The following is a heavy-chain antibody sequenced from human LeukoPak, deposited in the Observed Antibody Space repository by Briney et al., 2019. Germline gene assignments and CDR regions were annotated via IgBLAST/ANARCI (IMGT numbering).Heavy chain of an antibody. D-gene: IGHD3-10*01. CDR1: GFTLSSYA. Sequence: PGGSLRLSCAASGFTLSSYAMSWVRQAPGKGLEWVSAISGSGGSTYYADSVKGRFTISRDNSKNTLYLQMNSLRAEDTAVYYCAKEMVRGVTGPYYFDYWGQGTLVTVSS. CDR3: AKEMVRGVTGPYYFDY. V-gene: IGHV3-23*01. J-gene: IGHJ4*02. CDR2: ISGSGGST.